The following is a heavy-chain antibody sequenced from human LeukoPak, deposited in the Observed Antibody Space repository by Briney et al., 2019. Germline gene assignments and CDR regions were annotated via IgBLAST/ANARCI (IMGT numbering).Heavy chain of an antibody. CDR3: ARDLDMSYCGGDCYSRFDP. J-gene: IGHJ5*02. CDR1: GGTFSSYA. Sequence: SVKVSCKASGGTFSSYAISWVRQAPGQGLEWMGGIIPIFGTANYAQKFQGRVTITADESTSTAYMELSSLRSEDTAVYYCARDLDMSYCGGDCYSRFDPWGQGTLVTVSS. CDR2: IIPIFGTA. D-gene: IGHD2-21*02. V-gene: IGHV1-69*13.